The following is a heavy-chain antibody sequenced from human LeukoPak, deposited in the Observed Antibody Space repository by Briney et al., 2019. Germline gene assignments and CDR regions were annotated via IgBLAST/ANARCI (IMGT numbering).Heavy chain of an antibody. CDR1: RFTFSSYW. V-gene: IGHV3-7*01. J-gene: IGHJ4*02. Sequence: GGSLRLSCAASRFTFSSYWMTWVRQAPGKGLEWVANINQDGGEKYYVDSVKGRFTISRDNAKNSLYLQMNSLRAEDAAVYYSATDYHGYFDYWGQGTLVTVSS. CDR2: INQDGGEK. D-gene: IGHD1-14*01. CDR3: ATDYHGYFDY.